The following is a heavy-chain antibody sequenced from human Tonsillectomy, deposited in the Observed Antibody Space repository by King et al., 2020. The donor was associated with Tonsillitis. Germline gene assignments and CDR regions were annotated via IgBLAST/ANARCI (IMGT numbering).Heavy chain of an antibody. D-gene: IGHD6-19*01. CDR2: IYYSGST. V-gene: IGHV4-59*01. J-gene: IGHJ4*02. CDR1: GGSISSYY. Sequence: QLQESGPGLVKPSETLSLTCTVSGGSISSYYWSWIRQPSGKGLEWIGYIYYSGSTNYNPSLKSRVTISVDTSKNQFSLKLSSVTAADTAGYYCARDSSGWPDYWGQGTLVTVSS. CDR3: ARDSSGWPDY.